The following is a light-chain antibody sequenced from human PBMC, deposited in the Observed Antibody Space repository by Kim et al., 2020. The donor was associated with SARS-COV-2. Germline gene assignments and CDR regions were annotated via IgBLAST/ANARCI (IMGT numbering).Light chain of an antibody. Sequence: SLSPGERATLSCSASRSVSSFLAWYQQKPGQAPRLLIYDASSRATGIPDRFSGSGSGTDFTLTISRLEPEDFAVYYCQQYGSSSYTFGQGTKLEI. J-gene: IGKJ2*01. CDR2: DAS. CDR1: RSVSSF. CDR3: QQYGSSSYT. V-gene: IGKV3-20*01.